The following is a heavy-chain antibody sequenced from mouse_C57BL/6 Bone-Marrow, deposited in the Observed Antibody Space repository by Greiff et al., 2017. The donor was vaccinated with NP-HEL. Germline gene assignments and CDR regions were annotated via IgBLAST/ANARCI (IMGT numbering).Heavy chain of an antibody. Sequence: VQLKQSGAELVRPGASVKLSCTASGFNIKDYYMHWVKQRPEQGLEWIGRIDPEDGDTEYAPKFPGKATMTADTSSNTAYLQLSSLTSEDTAVYYCTTDYGSSFWYFDVWGTGTTVTVSS. CDR3: TTDYGSSFWYFDV. D-gene: IGHD1-1*01. V-gene: IGHV14-1*01. J-gene: IGHJ1*03. CDR2: IDPEDGDT. CDR1: GFNIKDYY.